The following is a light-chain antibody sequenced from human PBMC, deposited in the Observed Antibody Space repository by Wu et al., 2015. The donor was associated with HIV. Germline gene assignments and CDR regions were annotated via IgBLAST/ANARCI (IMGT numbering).Light chain of an antibody. CDR2: GAS. CDR1: QSVSSY. J-gene: IGKJ3*01. Sequence: EIVMTQSPATLSVSPGERATLSCRASQSVSSYLAWYQQKPGQAPRLLIYGASTRATGIPNRFSGRGSGTEFTLTISSLQSEDFAVYYCQQYNNWPFTFGPGTKVDIK. V-gene: IGKV3-15*01. CDR3: QQYNNWPFT.